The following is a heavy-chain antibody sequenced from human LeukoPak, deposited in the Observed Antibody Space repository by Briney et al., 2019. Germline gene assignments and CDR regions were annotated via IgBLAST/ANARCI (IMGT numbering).Heavy chain of an antibody. J-gene: IGHJ6*03. D-gene: IGHD2-15*01. Sequence: PGGSLRLSCAASKFTFSSYSMNWVRQAPGKGLEWVSSINSYSSYIYYADSVKGRFTISRDNAKNSLYLQMNSLRAEDTAVYYCARVRVLGYCSGGSCYYMDVWGKGTTVTVSS. V-gene: IGHV3-21*01. CDR3: ARVRVLGYCSGGSCYYMDV. CDR1: KFTFSSYS. CDR2: INSYSSYI.